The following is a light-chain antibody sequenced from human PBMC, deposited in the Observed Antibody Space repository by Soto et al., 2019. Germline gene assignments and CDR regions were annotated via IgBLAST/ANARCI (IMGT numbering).Light chain of an antibody. V-gene: IGKV2-28*01. CDR1: QSLLHSNGYTY. CDR2: LGS. Sequence: DIVMTQSPLSLPVTPGEPASISCRSSQSLLHSNGYTYLDWYLQKPGQSPQLLIYLGSNRASGVPDRFSGSGSGTDFTLKISRVEAEDVGVYYGMQALQTPRTFGQGTKLEIK. J-gene: IGKJ2*01. CDR3: MQALQTPRT.